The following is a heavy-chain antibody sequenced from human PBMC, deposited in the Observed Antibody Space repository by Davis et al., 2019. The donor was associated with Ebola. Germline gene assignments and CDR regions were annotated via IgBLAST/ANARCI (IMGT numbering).Heavy chain of an antibody. Sequence: GESLKISCAASRFTFSDYYMSWIRQAPGKGPEWVSYISSSGSTIYYADSVKGRFTISRDNAKNSLYLQMSSLRAEDTALYYCAREPTAFDIWGQGTMVTVSS. J-gene: IGHJ3*02. CDR1: RFTFSDYY. V-gene: IGHV3-11*04. CDR3: AREPTAFDI. CDR2: ISSSGSTI.